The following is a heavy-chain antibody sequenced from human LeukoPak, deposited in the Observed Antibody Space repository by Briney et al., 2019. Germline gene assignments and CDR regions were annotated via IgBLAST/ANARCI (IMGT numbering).Heavy chain of an antibody. CDR3: ARGHIVVLTAPDY. D-gene: IGHD2-21*02. CDR2: IKNDGSRT. J-gene: IGHJ4*02. Sequence: GGSLRLSCPASGFTFSNYWMHWVRQAPGKGLVWVSRIKNDGSRTSYADSVKGRFTISRDNAKNTLYLQMNSLRAEDTAMYYCARGHIVVLTAPDYWGQGTLVTVSS. CDR1: GFTFSNYW. V-gene: IGHV3-74*01.